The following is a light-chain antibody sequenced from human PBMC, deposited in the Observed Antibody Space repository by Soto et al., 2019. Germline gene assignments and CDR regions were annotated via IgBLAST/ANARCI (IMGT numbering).Light chain of an antibody. CDR3: QHYNSYSEA. J-gene: IGKJ3*01. CDR1: QSISNY. V-gene: IGKV1-27*01. Sequence: DLQMTQSPSTLSASVGDRATLTCRASQSISNYLAWYQQKPGKVPKLLIYAASTGQSGVPSRFSGSGSGTEFTLTISSLQPDDFATYYCQHYNSYSEAFGPGTKVDI. CDR2: AAS.